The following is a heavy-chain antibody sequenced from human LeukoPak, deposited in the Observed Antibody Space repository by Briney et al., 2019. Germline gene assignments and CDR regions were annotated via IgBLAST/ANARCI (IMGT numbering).Heavy chain of an antibody. J-gene: IGHJ4*02. V-gene: IGHV3-23*01. Sequence: GGSLRLSCAVSGFSFSNYLMSWVRHAPGKGLEWVSAISVSGGTYYAESVQGRFTISRDNYKNTLYLQMSSLRGEDTAVYYCAKDLPRSKSFDYWGEGTLVTVSS. CDR1: GFSFSNYL. CDR3: AKDLPRSKSFDY. CDR2: ISVSGGT.